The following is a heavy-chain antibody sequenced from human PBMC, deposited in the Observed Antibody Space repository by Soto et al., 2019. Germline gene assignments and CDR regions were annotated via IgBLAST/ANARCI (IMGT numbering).Heavy chain of an antibody. Sequence: SETLSLTCTVSGGSISSGDYYWSWIRQPPGKGLEWIGYSYYSGSTYYNPSLKSRVTISVDTSKNQFSLKLSSVTAADTAVYYCAREYYYDSSGSYFDYWGQGTLVTVSS. CDR1: GGSISSGDYY. CDR3: AREYYYDSSGSYFDY. J-gene: IGHJ4*02. CDR2: SYYSGST. D-gene: IGHD3-22*01. V-gene: IGHV4-30-4*01.